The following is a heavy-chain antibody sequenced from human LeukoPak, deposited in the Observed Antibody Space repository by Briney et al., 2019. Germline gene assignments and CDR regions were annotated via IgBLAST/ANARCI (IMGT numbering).Heavy chain of an antibody. Sequence: SETLSLTCTVSGGSISSSSYYWGWIRQPPGKGLEWIGSIYYSGSTYYSPSLKSRVTISVDTSKNQFSLKLSSVTAADTAVYYCARRGYSSGWYYFDYWGQGTLVTVSS. J-gene: IGHJ4*02. D-gene: IGHD6-19*01. CDR3: ARRGYSSGWYYFDY. V-gene: IGHV4-39*01. CDR1: GGSISSSSYY. CDR2: IYYSGST.